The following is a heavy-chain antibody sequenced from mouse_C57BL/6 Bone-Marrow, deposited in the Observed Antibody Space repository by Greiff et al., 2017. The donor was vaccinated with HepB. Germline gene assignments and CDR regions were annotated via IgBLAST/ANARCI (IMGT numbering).Heavy chain of an antibody. J-gene: IGHJ2*01. Sequence: VKLQESGAELVRPGASVTLSCKASGYTFTDYEMHWVKQTPVHGLEWIGAIDPETGGTAYNQKFKGKAILTADKSSSTAYMELRSLTSEDSAVYYCTKIGITTVVADYWGQGTTLTVSS. D-gene: IGHD1-1*01. CDR3: TKIGITTVVADY. CDR2: IDPETGGT. CDR1: GYTFTDYE. V-gene: IGHV1-15*01.